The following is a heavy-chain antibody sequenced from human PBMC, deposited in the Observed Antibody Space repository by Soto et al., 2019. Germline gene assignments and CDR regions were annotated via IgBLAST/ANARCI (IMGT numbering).Heavy chain of an antibody. CDR1: GYPVTAYY. D-gene: IGHD3-3*01. V-gene: IGHV1-2*02. J-gene: IGHJ3*02. CDR3: ARGGGVGVAGSAAFEM. Sequence: QLHLVQSGAVVKKPGASVTVSCSASGYPVTAYYMHWVRQAPGRGLEWMGGINPATGAAKHTQTFRGRVPMARDTPTSTVFMELSGLTSADTAVCYCARGGGVGVAGSAAFEMWGQGTLVTVSS. CDR2: INPATGAA.